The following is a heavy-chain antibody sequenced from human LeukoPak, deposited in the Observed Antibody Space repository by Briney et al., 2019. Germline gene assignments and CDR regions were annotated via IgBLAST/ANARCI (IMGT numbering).Heavy chain of an antibody. J-gene: IGHJ5*02. V-gene: IGHV4-39*07. CDR2: IYYSGST. Sequence: PSETLSLTCGVSGGSISSSSYYWGWIRQPPGKGLEWIGSIYYSGSTYYNPSLKSRVTISVDTSKNQFSLKLSSVTAADTAVYYCARDRHYYGSGSYYNVFEWFDPWGQGTLVTVSS. CDR3: ARDRHYYGSGSYYNVFEWFDP. CDR1: GGSISSSSYY. D-gene: IGHD3-10*01.